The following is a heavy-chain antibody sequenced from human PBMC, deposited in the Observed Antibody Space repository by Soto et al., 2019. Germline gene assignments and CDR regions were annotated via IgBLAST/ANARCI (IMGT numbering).Heavy chain of an antibody. CDR2: INAGNGNT. CDR3: ARDKRVWNYDAFDI. Sequence: ASVKVSCKASGYTFTNYAMHWVRQAPGQRLEWMGWINAGNGNTKYSQKFQGRVTITRDTSASTAYMELGSLRSEDTAFYYCARDKRVWNYDAFDIWGQGTMVTVSS. CDR1: GYTFTNYA. J-gene: IGHJ3*02. V-gene: IGHV1-3*01. D-gene: IGHD1-1*01.